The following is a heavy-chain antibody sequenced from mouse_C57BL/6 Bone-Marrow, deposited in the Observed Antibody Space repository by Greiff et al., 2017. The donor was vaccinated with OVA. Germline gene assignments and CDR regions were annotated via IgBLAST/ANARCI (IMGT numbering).Heavy chain of an antibody. J-gene: IGHJ3*01. V-gene: IGHV12-3*01. CDR1: GFPITSGYY. CDR2: ITHSGET. D-gene: IGHD2-4*01. Sequence: VKLMESGPGLVKPSQSLFLTCSITGFPITSGYYWIWLRQSPGKPLEWMGYITHSGETFYNPSLQSPISITRETSKNPFFLQLNSETTEDTAMYNCGGVFYYDDDKGVAYWGQGTLVTVSA. CDR3: GGVFYYDDDKGVAY.